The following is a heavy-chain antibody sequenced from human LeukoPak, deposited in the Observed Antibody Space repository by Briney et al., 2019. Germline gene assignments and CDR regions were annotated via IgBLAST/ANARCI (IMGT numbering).Heavy chain of an antibody. CDR2: ISYDGSNK. D-gene: IGHD6-13*01. CDR3: ARVGYTSYYYYGMDV. CDR1: GFTFSSYA. J-gene: IGHJ6*02. V-gene: IGHV3-30-3*01. Sequence: PGRSLRLSCAASGFTFSSYAMHWVRQAPGKGLEWVAVISYDGSNKYYADSVKGRFTISRDNSKNTLYLQMNSLRAEDTAVYYCARVGYTSYYYYGMDVWGQGTTVTVSS.